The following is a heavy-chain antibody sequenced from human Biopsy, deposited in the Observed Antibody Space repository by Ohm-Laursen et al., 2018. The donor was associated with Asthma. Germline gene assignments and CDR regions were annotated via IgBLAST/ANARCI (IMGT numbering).Heavy chain of an antibody. CDR1: GGSINIGDYS. D-gene: IGHD4-17*01. CDR2: ISPSGNT. CDR3: ARDYGDYVWRAFDI. Sequence: SETLSLTCPVSGGSINIGDYSWSWIRQPPGKGLEWIGFISPSGNTYYSPSLKSRLTISVDRSKNQFSLRLSSVTAADTAMYYCARDYGDYVWRAFDIWGQGTMVTVSS. V-gene: IGHV4-30-2*01. J-gene: IGHJ3*02.